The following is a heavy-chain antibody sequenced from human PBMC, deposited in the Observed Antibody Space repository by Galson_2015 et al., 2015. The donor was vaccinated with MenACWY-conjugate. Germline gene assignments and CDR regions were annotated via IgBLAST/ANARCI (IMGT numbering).Heavy chain of an antibody. CDR3: ARHPPGGRGMDV. J-gene: IGHJ6*02. D-gene: IGHD1-26*01. CDR2: ISPGDSNT. Sequence: QSGAEVKKPGESLKISCKTTGYSFTTYWIAWVRRMPGKGLEWMGLISPGDSNTRYSPSFQGQVTISADKSINTAYLQWSSLRASDTAMYYCARHPPGGRGMDVWGQGTTVTVSS. CDR1: GYSFTTYW. V-gene: IGHV5-51*01.